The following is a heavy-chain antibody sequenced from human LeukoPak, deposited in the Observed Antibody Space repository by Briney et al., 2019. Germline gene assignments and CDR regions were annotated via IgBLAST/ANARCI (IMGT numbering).Heavy chain of an antibody. CDR1: GYTFTGYY. J-gene: IGHJ4*02. Sequence: ASVKVSCKASGYTFTGYYMHWVRQAPGQGLEWMGWINPNSGGTNYAQKFQGRVTMTRDTSISTAYMELSRRGSDDTAVYYGARDGESLTADYFDYWGQGTLVTGSS. V-gene: IGHV1-2*02. D-gene: IGHD3-3*01. CDR3: ARDGESLTADYFDY. CDR2: INPNSGGT.